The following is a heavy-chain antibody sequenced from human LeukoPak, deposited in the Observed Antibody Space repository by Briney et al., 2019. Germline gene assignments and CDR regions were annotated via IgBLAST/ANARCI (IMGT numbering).Heavy chain of an antibody. Sequence: GGSLRLSCAGSGFTFSRSSMHWVRQAPGKGLEWVSYISSSSSDIYYADSVKGRFTISRDNAKNTLFLQMNSLRAADTAVYYCAKNMGRWLVTQTAEYFQNWGQGSLVTVSS. CDR3: AKNMGRWLVTQTAEYFQN. CDR1: GFTFSRSS. CDR2: ISSSSSDI. V-gene: IGHV3-21*05. D-gene: IGHD6-19*01. J-gene: IGHJ1*01.